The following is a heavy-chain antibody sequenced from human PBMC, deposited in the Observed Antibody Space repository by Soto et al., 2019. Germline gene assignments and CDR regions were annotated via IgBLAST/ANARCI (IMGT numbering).Heavy chain of an antibody. CDR1: VFTFSSYG. D-gene: IGHD3-22*01. CDR2: ISYDGSNK. Sequence: PGGSLRLFCAASVFTFSSYGMHWVRQAPGKGLEWVAVISYDGSNKYYADSVKGRFTISRDNSKNTLYLQMNSLRAEDTAVYYCAKCHSAVRYYYGMDVWGQGTTVTVSS. CDR3: AKCHSAVRYYYGMDV. J-gene: IGHJ6*02. V-gene: IGHV3-30*18.